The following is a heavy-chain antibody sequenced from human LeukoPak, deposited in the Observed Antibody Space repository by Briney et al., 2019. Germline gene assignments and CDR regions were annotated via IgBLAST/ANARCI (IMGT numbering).Heavy chain of an antibody. V-gene: IGHV3-53*01. CDR1: GFAVSSNY. CDR2: IYSGGST. J-gene: IGHJ3*02. Sequence: GSLRLSCAASGFAVSSNYMSWVRQAPGKGLEWVSVIYSGGSTYYADSVKGRFTISRDNSKNTLYLQMNSLRAEDTAVYYCARDSSLWAFDIWGQGTMVTVSS. D-gene: IGHD2/OR15-2a*01. CDR3: ARDSSLWAFDI.